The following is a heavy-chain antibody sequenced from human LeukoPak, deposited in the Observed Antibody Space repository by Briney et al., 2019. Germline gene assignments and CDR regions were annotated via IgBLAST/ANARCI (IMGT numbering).Heavy chain of an antibody. V-gene: IGHV1-2*02. D-gene: IGHD6-13*01. CDR3: ARDSSNEDAFDI. CDR2: INPNSGGT. J-gene: IGHJ3*02. CDR1: GYTFTGYY. Sequence: ASVKVSCKASGYTFTGYYMHWVRQAPGQGLEWMGWINPNSGGTNYAQKFQGRVAMTRDTSISTAYMELSRLRSDDTAVYYCARDSSNEDAFDIWGQGTMVTVSS.